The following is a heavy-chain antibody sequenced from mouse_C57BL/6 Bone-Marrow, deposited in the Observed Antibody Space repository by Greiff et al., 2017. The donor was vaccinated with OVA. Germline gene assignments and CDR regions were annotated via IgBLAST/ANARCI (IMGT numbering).Heavy chain of an antibody. Sequence: VQLKQSGAELVRPGASVKFSCTASGFNIKDDYMHWVKQRPEQGLEWIGWIDPENGDTDYASKFQGKATITADTSSNTAYLQLSSLTSEDTAVYYCTTWFAYWGQGTLVTVSA. CDR2: IDPENGDT. CDR1: GFNIKDDY. J-gene: IGHJ3*01. V-gene: IGHV14-4*01. CDR3: TTWFAY.